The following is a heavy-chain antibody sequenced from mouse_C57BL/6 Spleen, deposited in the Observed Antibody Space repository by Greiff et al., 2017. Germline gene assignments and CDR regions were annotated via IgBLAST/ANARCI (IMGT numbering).Heavy chain of an antibody. CDR3: ARGDGYYWFAY. CDR1: GYTFTSYW. D-gene: IGHD2-3*01. V-gene: IGHV1-53*01. CDR2: INPSNGGT. J-gene: IGHJ3*01. Sequence: VQLQQPGPELVKPGASVKLSCKASGYTFTSYWMHWVKQRPGQGLEWIGNINPSNGGTNYNEKFKSTATLPVDKSSSTAYMQLSSLTSEDSAVYYCARGDGYYWFAYWGQGTLVTVSA.